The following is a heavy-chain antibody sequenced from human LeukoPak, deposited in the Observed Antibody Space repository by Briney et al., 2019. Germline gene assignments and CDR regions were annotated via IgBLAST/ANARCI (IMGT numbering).Heavy chain of an antibody. CDR1: GFTFDDYT. D-gene: IGHD3-22*01. Sequence: PGGSLRLSCAASGFTFDDYTMHWVRQAPGKGLEWVSLISWDGGSTYYADSVKGRFTISRDNSKNSLYLQMNSLRAEDTAVYYCARAPYGYYDNSGYYSYWGQGSLVTVSS. J-gene: IGHJ4*02. CDR3: ARAPYGYYDNSGYYSY. CDR2: ISWDGGST. V-gene: IGHV3-43*01.